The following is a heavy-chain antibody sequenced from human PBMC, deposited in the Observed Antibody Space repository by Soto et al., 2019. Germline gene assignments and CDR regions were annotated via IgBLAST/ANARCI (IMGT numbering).Heavy chain of an antibody. CDR2: ISYDGSNK. CDR1: GFTFSSYG. CDR3: ARDYFAHDYDILTGYNTPYYYYGMDV. V-gene: IGHV3-30*03. Sequence: GGSLRLSCAASGFTFSSYGMHWVRQAPGKGLEWVAVISYDGSNKYYADSVKGRFTISRDNSKNTLYLQMNSLRAEDTAVYYCARDYFAHDYDILTGYNTPYYYYGMDVWGQGTTVTVSS. D-gene: IGHD3-9*01. J-gene: IGHJ6*02.